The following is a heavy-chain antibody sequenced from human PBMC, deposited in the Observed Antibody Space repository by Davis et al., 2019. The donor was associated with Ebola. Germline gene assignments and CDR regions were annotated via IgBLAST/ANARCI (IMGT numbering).Heavy chain of an antibody. Sequence: MPSETLSLTCTVSGGSISSSSYYWGWIRQPPGKGLEWIGYIYYSGSTNYNPSLKSRVTISVDTSKNQFSLKLSSVTAADTAVYYCARDQAPAMDNYYYGMDVWGQGTTVTVSS. D-gene: IGHD5-18*01. CDR1: GGSISSSSYY. J-gene: IGHJ6*02. V-gene: IGHV4-61*01. CDR2: IYYSGST. CDR3: ARDQAPAMDNYYYGMDV.